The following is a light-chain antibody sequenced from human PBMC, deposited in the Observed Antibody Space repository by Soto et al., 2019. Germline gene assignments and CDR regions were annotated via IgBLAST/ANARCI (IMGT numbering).Light chain of an antibody. J-gene: IGKJ5*01. Sequence: DIRMTQSPSSLSASVGDRVTITCRASQTINIFLKWYQQKPGKAPMLLIYAASNLQSGVPSRFSGSGSGTDFTLTINSLQPEDFATYYCQQSYSTPITFGQGRRLAVK. CDR1: QTINIF. CDR3: QQSYSTPIT. V-gene: IGKV1-39*01. CDR2: AAS.